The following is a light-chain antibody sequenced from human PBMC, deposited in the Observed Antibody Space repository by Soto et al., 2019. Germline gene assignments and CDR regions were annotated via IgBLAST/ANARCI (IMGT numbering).Light chain of an antibody. CDR2: GAS. J-gene: IGKJ1*01. CDR3: LQDINYPWT. V-gene: IGKV1-5*01. Sequence: DIQMTQSPSTLSASVGDRVTITCRASQSISSWLAWYQQKPGKPTKVLIYGASNLQSGVPTRFSGSGSGTDFTLAISSLQPEDSATYYCLQDINYPWTFGQGTKVDI. CDR1: QSISSW.